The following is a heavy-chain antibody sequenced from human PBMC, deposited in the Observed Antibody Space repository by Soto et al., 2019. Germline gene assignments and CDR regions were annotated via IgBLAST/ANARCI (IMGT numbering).Heavy chain of an antibody. Sequence: YDGGWIRKQPGKGLEWIGYVYYSGNTNYNPSLESRVTISVDTSRNRFSLNLTSATAADTAVYYCARKGAAASYAHYYMDVWGRGTAVTVSS. CDR2: VYYSGNT. V-gene: IGHV4-59*01. CDR1: YD. CDR3: ARKGAAASYAHYYMDV. D-gene: IGHD6-13*01. J-gene: IGHJ6*03.